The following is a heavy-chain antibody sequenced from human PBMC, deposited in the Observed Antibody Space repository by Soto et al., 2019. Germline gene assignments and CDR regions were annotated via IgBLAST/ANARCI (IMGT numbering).Heavy chain of an antibody. CDR2: ISAGGVAT. Sequence: EVQVLESGGGLGQPGGSLRLSCAASGFTFSSYAMSWVRQAPGKGLEWVSAISAGGVATNHADSVKGRFTISRDNSKNTLYLQMNNLRAEDTALYYCAKARERDGAYRPFDHWGQGTLVTVSS. CDR1: GFTFSSYA. J-gene: IGHJ4*02. V-gene: IGHV3-23*01. CDR3: AKARERDGAYRPFDH. D-gene: IGHD3-16*01.